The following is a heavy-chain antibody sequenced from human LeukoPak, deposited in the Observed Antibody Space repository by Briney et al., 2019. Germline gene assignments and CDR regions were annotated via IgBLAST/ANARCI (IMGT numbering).Heavy chain of an antibody. J-gene: IGHJ4*02. V-gene: IGHV4-59*01. CDR3: ARIMTDPACGGDCYSFDY. CDR1: GGSISSYY. CDR2: IYYSGST. D-gene: IGHD2-21*02. Sequence: PSETLSLTCTVSGGSISSYYWSWIRQPPGKGLEWIGYIYYSGSTNYNPSLKSRVTISVDTSKNQFSLKLSSVTAADTAVYYCARIMTDPACGGDCYSFDYWGQGTLVTVSS.